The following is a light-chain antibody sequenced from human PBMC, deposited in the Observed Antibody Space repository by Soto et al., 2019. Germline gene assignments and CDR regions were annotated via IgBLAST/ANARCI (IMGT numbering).Light chain of an antibody. CDR3: ASYTTSSTYV. CDR1: SSDVGGYSY. J-gene: IGLJ1*01. V-gene: IGLV2-14*01. CDR2: DVS. Sequence: LTQPASVSGSPGQSIAISCSVTSSDVGGYSYVSWYQQQPGKAPKLVISDVSNRPSGVSDRFSGSKSGNTASLTISGLQTEDEADYYCASYTTSSTYVFGTGTKVTV.